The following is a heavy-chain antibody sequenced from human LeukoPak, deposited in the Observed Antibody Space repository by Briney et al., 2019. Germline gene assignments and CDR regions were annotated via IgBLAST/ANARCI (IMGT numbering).Heavy chain of an antibody. V-gene: IGHV5-51*01. Sequence: GESLKISCKGSGYSFTNYWIGWVRQMPGKGLEWVGIIYPGDSTTRYSPSFQGQVTISADKSISTAYLQWSSLRASDTAMYYCARRSVTDSYDYWGQGTLVTVSS. CDR1: GYSFTNYW. CDR3: ARRSVTDSYDY. J-gene: IGHJ4*02. D-gene: IGHD2-21*02. CDR2: IYPGDSTT.